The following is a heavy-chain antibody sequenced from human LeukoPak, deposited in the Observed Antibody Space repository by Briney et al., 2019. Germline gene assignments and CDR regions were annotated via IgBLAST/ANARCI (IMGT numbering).Heavy chain of an antibody. V-gene: IGHV4-4*07. Sequence: SETLSLTCTVSGGSISSYYWSWIRQPAGKGLEWIGRFYSGGSAGYNPSLKSRVTMSVDTSKNQFSLKLSSVTAADTAVYYCARVSSGYDLPGSLAYNHFDYWGQGTLVNVSS. CDR1: GGSISSYY. CDR2: FYSGGSA. D-gene: IGHD5-12*01. CDR3: ARVSSGYDLPGSLAYNHFDY. J-gene: IGHJ4*02.